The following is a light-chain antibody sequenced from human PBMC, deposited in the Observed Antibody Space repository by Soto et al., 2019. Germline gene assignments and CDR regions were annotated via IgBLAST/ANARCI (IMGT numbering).Light chain of an antibody. CDR1: SSDVGAYNF. Sequence: QSVLTQPASVSGSPGQSITISCTVTSSDVGAYNFVSWYQQHPGKAPKLMIYEVSNRPSGVSNRFSGSKSGNTASLTISGLQAEDEADYYYNSYTSSAARVFGTGTKVTVL. V-gene: IGLV2-14*01. CDR3: NSYTSSAARV. CDR2: EVS. J-gene: IGLJ1*01.